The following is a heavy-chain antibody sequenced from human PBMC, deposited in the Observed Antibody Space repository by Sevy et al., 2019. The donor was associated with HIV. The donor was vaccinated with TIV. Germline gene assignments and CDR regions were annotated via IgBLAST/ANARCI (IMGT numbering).Heavy chain of an antibody. J-gene: IGHJ6*02. CDR2: ISASGSTP. D-gene: IGHD4-17*01. CDR1: RFTFSSYA. V-gene: IGHV3-23*01. Sequence: GGSLRLFCAASRFTFSSYAMIWVRQAPGRGLEWVSAISASGSTPYYADSVKGRFTISRDNSKNTLYLQMNSLRAEDTAVYYCAKSYGDPYFYYGMDVWGQGTTVTVSS. CDR3: AKSYGDPYFYYGMDV.